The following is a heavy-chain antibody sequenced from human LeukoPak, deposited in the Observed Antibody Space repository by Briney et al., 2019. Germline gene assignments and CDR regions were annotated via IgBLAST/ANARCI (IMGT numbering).Heavy chain of an antibody. D-gene: IGHD3-10*01. CDR3: ARGKRVTTVRGNPGWFDP. V-gene: IGHV4-34*01. Sequence: SETLSLTCAVYGGSFSGYYWSWIRQPPGKGLEWIGEINHSGSTNYNPSLKSRVTISVDTSKNQFSLKLSSVTAADTAVYYCARGKRVTTVRGNPGWFDPWGQGTLVTVSS. CDR1: GGSFSGYY. CDR2: INHSGST. J-gene: IGHJ5*02.